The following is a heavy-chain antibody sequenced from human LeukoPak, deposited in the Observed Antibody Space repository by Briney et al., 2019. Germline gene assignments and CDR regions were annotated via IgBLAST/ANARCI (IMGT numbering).Heavy chain of an antibody. J-gene: IGHJ5*02. Sequence: GASVKVSCKASGGTFSSYAISWVRQAPGQGLEWMGGIIPIFGTANYAQKFQGRFTITADKSTSTAYMELSSLRSEDTAVYYCARPRYYYGSGSLSTQNKKENWFDPWGQGTLVTVSS. V-gene: IGHV1-69*06. D-gene: IGHD3-10*01. CDR2: IIPIFGTA. CDR3: ARPRYYYGSGSLSTQNKKENWFDP. CDR1: GGTFSSYA.